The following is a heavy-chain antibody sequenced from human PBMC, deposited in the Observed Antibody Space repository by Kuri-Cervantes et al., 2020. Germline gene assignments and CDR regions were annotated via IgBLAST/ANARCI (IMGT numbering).Heavy chain of an antibody. D-gene: IGHD5-18*01. V-gene: IGHV3-15*01. CDR3: ARAGPGGYSYGTHLSDY. CDR2: IKRKTDDWPT. J-gene: IGHJ4*02. CDR1: GLTFYNAW. Sequence: GESLKISCEASGLTFYNAWMAWVRQAPGKGLEWVGRIKRKTDDWPTDYAAPVRGRFTISRDNSKNTLYLQMNSLRAEDTAVYYCARAGPGGYSYGTHLSDYWGQGTLVTVSS.